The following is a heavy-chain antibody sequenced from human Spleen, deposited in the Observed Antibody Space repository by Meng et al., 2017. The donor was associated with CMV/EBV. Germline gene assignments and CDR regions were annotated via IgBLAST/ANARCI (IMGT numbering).Heavy chain of an antibody. D-gene: IGHD1-14*01. V-gene: IGHV1-8*01. Sequence: ASVKVSCKASGYTFIGYDINWVRQAPGQGLEWMGWTNPNNGHTGYAQNFQGRVTMTRNTSISTAYMELSSLRYEDTAVYYCVRSERRAYYFDYWGQGTLVTVSS. CDR2: TNPNNGHT. CDR1: GYTFIGYD. CDR3: VRSERRAYYFDY. J-gene: IGHJ4*02.